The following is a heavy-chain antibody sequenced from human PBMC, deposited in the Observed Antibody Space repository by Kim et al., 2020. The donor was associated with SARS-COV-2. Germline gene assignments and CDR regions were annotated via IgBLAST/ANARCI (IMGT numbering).Heavy chain of an antibody. D-gene: IGHD3-22*01. V-gene: IGHV4-61*02. Sequence: SETLSLTCTVSGGSISSGSYYWSWIRQPAGKGLEWIGRIYTSGSTNYNPSLKSRVTISVDTSKNQFSLKLSSVTAADTAVYYCAREYYYDSSGYYYYFDYWGQGTLVTVSS. CDR2: IYTSGST. CDR3: AREYYYDSSGYYYYFDY. J-gene: IGHJ4*02. CDR1: GGSISSGSYY.